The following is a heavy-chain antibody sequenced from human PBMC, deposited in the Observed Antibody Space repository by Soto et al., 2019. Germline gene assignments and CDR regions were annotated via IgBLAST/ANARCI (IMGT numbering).Heavy chain of an antibody. Sequence: PSETLSLTCTVSGDSFSSDDYYWSWIRQPPGKGLEWIGYISYRVDTYYSPSLKSRLAISIDTSKNQFSLKLSSVTAADTAVYFCAREGGESSDGLYYFDSWGQGSLVTVSS. CDR2: ISYRVDT. CDR3: AREGGESSDGLYYFDS. CDR1: GDSFSSDDYY. D-gene: IGHD3-16*01. J-gene: IGHJ4*02. V-gene: IGHV4-30-4*01.